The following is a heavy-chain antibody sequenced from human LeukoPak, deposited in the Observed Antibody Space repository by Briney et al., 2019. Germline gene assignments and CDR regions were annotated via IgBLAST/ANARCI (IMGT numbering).Heavy chain of an antibody. D-gene: IGHD3-3*01. CDR2: ISVASNT. Sequence: GGSLRLSCAASGLAFSSYAMSWVRQAPGKGLEWVSTISVASNTFYADSVEGRFTISRDNSRNTVYLQMTSLRADDTAVYYCADYGVSGVRNNFYWGQGTLVTVSS. V-gene: IGHV3-23*01. CDR1: GLAFSSYA. CDR3: ADYGVSGVRNNFY. J-gene: IGHJ4*02.